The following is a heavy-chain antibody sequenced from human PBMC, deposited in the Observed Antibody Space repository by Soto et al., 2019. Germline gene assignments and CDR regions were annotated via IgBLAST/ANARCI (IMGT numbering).Heavy chain of an antibody. CDR2: IDPSDSYT. CDR1: GYSFTSYW. CDR3: ARQKGVRDFWSGYEGIYGMDV. J-gene: IGHJ6*02. Sequence: PGESLKISCKGSGYSFTSYWISWVRQMPGKGLEWMGRIDPSDSYTNYRPSFQGHVTISADKSISTAYLQWSSLKASDTAMYYCARQKGVRDFWSGYEGIYGMDVWGQGTTVTVSS. V-gene: IGHV5-10-1*01. D-gene: IGHD3-3*01.